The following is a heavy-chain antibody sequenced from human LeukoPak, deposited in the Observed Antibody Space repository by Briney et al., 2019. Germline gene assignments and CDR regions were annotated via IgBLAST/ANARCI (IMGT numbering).Heavy chain of an antibody. D-gene: IGHD6-6*01. CDR3: ARYSSSYSSKFDY. Sequence: SETLSLTCAVYGGSFSGYYWSWIRQPPGKGLEWIGEINHSGSTNYNPSLKSRVTISVDTSKNQFSLKLSSVTAADTAVYYCARYSSSYSSKFDYWGQGTLVTVSS. CDR2: INHSGST. J-gene: IGHJ4*02. CDR1: GGSFSGYY. V-gene: IGHV4-34*01.